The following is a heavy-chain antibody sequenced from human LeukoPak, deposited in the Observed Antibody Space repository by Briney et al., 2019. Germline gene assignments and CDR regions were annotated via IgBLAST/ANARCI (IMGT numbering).Heavy chain of an antibody. CDR1: GYTFTSYY. V-gene: IGHV1-46*01. J-gene: IGHJ3*02. CDR2: INPSGGST. Sequence: ASVKVSCKASGYTFTSYYMHWVRQAPGQGLEWMGIINPSGGSTSYAQKFQGRVTMTRDTSTSTVYMELSSLRSEDTAVYYCARTPGTGTENDAFDIWGQGTMVTVSS. D-gene: IGHD1-1*01. CDR3: ARTPGTGTENDAFDI.